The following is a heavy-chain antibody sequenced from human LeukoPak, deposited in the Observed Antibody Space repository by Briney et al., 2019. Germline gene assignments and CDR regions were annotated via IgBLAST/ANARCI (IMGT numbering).Heavy chain of an antibody. J-gene: IGHJ4*02. CDR1: GGSFSGYY. CDR3: ARANGITMIEEQAFDY. D-gene: IGHD3-22*01. Sequence: SETLSLTCAVYGGSFSGYYWSWIRQPPGKGLEWIGEINHSGSTNYNPSLKSRVTISVDTSKNQFSLKLSSVTAADTAVYYCARANGITMIEEQAFDYWGQGTLVTVSS. V-gene: IGHV4-34*01. CDR2: INHSGST.